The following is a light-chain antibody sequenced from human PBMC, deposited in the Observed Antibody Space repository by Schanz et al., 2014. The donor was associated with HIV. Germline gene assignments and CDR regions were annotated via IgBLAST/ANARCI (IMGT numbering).Light chain of an antibody. Sequence: QSALTQPASVSGSPGQSITISCTGSSSDVGTYNSVSWYHQHPGKAPKLIIYGVANRPSGVSHRFSGSKSGNTAFLTVSGLQAEDEADYYCQSYDVSLSGKVFGGGTKLTVL. J-gene: IGLJ2*01. CDR2: GVA. CDR3: QSYDVSLSGKV. V-gene: IGLV2-14*03. CDR1: SSDVGTYNS.